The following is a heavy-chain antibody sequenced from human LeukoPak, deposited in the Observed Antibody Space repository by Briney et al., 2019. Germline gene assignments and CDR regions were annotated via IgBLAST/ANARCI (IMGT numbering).Heavy chain of an antibody. J-gene: IGHJ4*02. CDR1: GGSISSYY. V-gene: IGHV4-59*01. Sequence: SETLSLTCTVSGGSISSYYWSWIRQPPGKGLEWIGYIYYSGSTNYNPSLKSRVTISVDTSKNQFSLKLSSVTAADTAVYYCARDDSWSFDYWGQGTLVTVSS. CDR2: IYYSGST. CDR3: ARDDSWSFDY. D-gene: IGHD1-26*01.